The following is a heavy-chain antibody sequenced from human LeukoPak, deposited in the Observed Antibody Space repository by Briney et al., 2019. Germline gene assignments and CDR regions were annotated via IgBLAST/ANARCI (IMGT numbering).Heavy chain of an antibody. CDR3: ARSYCSSTSCYAFYYYYMDV. Sequence: PSETLSLTCTVSGGSISSYYWSWIRQPAGKGLEWIGRIYTSGSTNYNPSLKSRVTISVDTSKNQFSLKLSSVTAADTAVYYCARSYCSSTSCYAFYYYYMDVWGKGTTVTISS. CDR2: IYTSGST. CDR1: GGSISSYY. V-gene: IGHV4-4*07. D-gene: IGHD2-2*01. J-gene: IGHJ6*03.